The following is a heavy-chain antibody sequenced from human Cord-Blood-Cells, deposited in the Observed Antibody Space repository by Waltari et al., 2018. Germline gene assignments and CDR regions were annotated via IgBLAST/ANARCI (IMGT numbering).Heavy chain of an antibody. CDR1: GGSFSGYY. CDR2: INHSGST. CDR3: ARDPYEYYYGSGSYYFDY. V-gene: IGHV4-34*01. Sequence: QVQLQQWGAGLLKPSETLSLTCAVYGGSFSGYYWSWIRQPPGKGLEWIGEINHSGSTNYNPSLKSRVTISVDTSKNQFSLKLSSVTAADTAVYYCARDPYEYYYGSGSYYFDYWGQGTLVTVSS. J-gene: IGHJ4*02. D-gene: IGHD3-10*01.